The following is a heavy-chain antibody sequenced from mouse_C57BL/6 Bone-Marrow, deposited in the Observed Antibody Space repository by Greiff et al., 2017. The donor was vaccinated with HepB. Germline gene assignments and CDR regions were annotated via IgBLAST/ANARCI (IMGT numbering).Heavy chain of an antibody. V-gene: IGHV1-15*01. J-gene: IGHJ4*01. CDR3: TLRQLRLRENAMDY. D-gene: IGHD3-2*02. CDR2: IDPETGGT. Sequence: VQRVESGAELVRPGASVTLSCKASGYTFTDYEMHWVKQTPVHGLEWIGAIDPETGGTAYNQKFKGKAILTADKSSSTAYMELRSLTSEDSAVYYCTLRQLRLRENAMDYWGQGTSVTVSS. CDR1: GYTFTDYE.